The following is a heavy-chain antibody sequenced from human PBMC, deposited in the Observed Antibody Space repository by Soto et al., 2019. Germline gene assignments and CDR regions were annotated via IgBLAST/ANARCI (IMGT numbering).Heavy chain of an antibody. D-gene: IGHD5-18*01. CDR3: AKNTGYSYGFPFDY. J-gene: IGHJ4*02. CDR1: GFTFSSYG. CDR2: ISHDGSNK. Sequence: QVQLVESGGGVVQPGRSLRLSCAASGFTFSSYGMHWVRQAPGKGLEWVAIISHDGSNKYYADSVEGRFTISRDNSKNTLYHEMNSLRDEDTAVYYCAKNTGYSYGFPFDYVGQGTLVTVCS. V-gene: IGHV3-30*18.